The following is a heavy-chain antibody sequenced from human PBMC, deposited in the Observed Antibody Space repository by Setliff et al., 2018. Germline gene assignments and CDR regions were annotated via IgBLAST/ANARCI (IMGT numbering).Heavy chain of an antibody. CDR2: IYHKGRT. V-gene: IGHV4-38-2*01. J-gene: IGHJ3*02. Sequence: PSETLSLTCDVSGISITSGHYWGWIRQPPGKGLEWIATIYHKGRTYFNPSLQSRVTMSLDRSKNQFSLRLTSVTASDTAVYYCASPRRDDLDSPFDPFDIWGHGTRVT. CDR3: ASPRRDDLDSPFDPFDI. CDR1: GISITSGHY. D-gene: IGHD3-3*01.